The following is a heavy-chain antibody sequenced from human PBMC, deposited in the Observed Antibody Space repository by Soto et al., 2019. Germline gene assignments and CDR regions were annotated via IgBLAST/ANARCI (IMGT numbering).Heavy chain of an antibody. D-gene: IGHD2-15*01. CDR2: IGTAGDT. V-gene: IGHV3-13*01. J-gene: IGHJ3*02. CDR1: GFTFSSYD. Sequence: EVQLVESGGGLVQPGGSLRLSCAASGFTFSSYDMHWVRQATGKGLEWVSAIGTAGDTYYPGSVKGRFTISRENAKNSLYLQMNSLRAGDTAVYYCARSVGYCSVGSCYSLSHPAFDIWGQGTMVTVSS. CDR3: ARSVGYCSVGSCYSLSHPAFDI.